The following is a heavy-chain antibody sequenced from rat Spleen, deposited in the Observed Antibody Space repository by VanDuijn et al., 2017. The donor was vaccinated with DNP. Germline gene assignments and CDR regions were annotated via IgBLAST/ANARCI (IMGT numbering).Heavy chain of an antibody. CDR2: ITSSGGGT. CDR1: GFTFNNYW. CDR3: ARDQGD. J-gene: IGHJ2*01. Sequence: EVQLVESGGDLVQPGRSLKLSCVVSGFTFNNYWMTWIRQVPGKGLEWVASITSSGGGTYYPDSVKGRFTISRDNAKNTLYLQMNSLRSEDTAIYYCARDQGDGGQGVMVTVSS. V-gene: IGHV5-31*01.